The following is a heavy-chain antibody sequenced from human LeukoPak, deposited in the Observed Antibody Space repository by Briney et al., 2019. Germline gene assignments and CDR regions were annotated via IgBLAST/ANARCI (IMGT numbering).Heavy chain of an antibody. J-gene: IGHJ4*02. V-gene: IGHV3-23*01. CDR3: AKGGKWDVTPFDY. CDR2: ISGGGGST. CDR1: GFTFTSYS. D-gene: IGHD1-26*01. Sequence: GGSLRLSCAASGFTFTSYSMNWVRQAPGKGLEWVSTISGGGGSTYYADSVKGRFTISRDNSKNRLYLQVNSLRAEDTARYYCAKGGKWDVTPFDYWGQGTLVTVSS.